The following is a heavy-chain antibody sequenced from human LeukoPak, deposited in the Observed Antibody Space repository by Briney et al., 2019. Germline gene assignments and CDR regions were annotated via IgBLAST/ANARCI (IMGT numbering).Heavy chain of an antibody. CDR1: AGSISSYY. CDR2: IYYSGST. J-gene: IGHJ4*02. CDR3: ARQSPISRAIDY. Sequence: SDTLSLTCTVSAGSISSYYWSLPRHPPAQALAWIGYIYYSGSTNYNPSLKSRVAISLDTSKNQFSLKLTSVTAADTAVYYCARQSPISRAIDYWGQGTLVTVSS. V-gene: IGHV4-59*08.